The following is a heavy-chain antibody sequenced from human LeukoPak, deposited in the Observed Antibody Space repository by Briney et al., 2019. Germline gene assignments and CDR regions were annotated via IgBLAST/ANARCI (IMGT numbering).Heavy chain of an antibody. CDR3: ARAVAGTDEIDS. D-gene: IGHD6-19*01. V-gene: IGHV1-18*01. Sequence: GASVKVSCKASGYSFTNYGITWVRQAPGQGLEWMGWISAYNGNTKYAQKFQGRVTLTTDTSTSTAYMELRSLRSDDTAVYFCARAVAGTDEIDSWGQGTLVTVSS. CDR1: GYSFTNYG. J-gene: IGHJ4*02. CDR2: ISAYNGNT.